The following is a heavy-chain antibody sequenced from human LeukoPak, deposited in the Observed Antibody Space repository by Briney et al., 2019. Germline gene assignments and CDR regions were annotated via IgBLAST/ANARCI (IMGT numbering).Heavy chain of an antibody. D-gene: IGHD3-10*01. V-gene: IGHV4-59*01. CDR2: IYYSGST. Sequence: HPSETLSLTCTVSGGSISSYYWSWIRQPPGKGLEWIGYIYYSGSTNYNPSLKSRVTISVDTSKNQFSLKLSSVTAADTAVYYCARDQGIDYGSGSYPYGMDVWGQGTTATVSS. CDR1: GGSISSYY. J-gene: IGHJ6*02. CDR3: ARDQGIDYGSGSYPYGMDV.